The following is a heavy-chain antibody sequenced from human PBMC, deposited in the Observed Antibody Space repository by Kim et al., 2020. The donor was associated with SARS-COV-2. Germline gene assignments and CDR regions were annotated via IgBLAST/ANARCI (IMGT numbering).Heavy chain of an antibody. V-gene: IGHV4-59*01. Sequence: SETLSLTCTVSGGSISSNYWCWIPKPPGKGLEWVGNICYSGSTNSNPSLKSRVTISVATSKNQFSLSLSLVTAADTAAYYCARVAGTDALGIWGQGT. CDR2: ICYSGST. J-gene: IGHJ3*02. CDR3: ARVAGTDALGI. D-gene: IGHD6-13*01. CDR1: GGSISSNY.